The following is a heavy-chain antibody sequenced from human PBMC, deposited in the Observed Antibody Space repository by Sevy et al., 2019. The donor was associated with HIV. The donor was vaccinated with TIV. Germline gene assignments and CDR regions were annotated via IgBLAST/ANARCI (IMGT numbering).Heavy chain of an antibody. Sequence: GGSLRLSCAASGFTFSSHAMHWVRQAPGKGLEWMAAISYDGSSKYYADSVKGRFTISRDDSKNTLYLQMSSLRAGDTAVYYCARDGGYSVNFLPSGNWGQGTLVTVSS. D-gene: IGHD3-10*02. J-gene: IGHJ4*02. CDR2: ISYDGSSK. CDR1: GFTFSSHA. V-gene: IGHV3-30-3*01. CDR3: ARDGGYSVNFLPSGN.